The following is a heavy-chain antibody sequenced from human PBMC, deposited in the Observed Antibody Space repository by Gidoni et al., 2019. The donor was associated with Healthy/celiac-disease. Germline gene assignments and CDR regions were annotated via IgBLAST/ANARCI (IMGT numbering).Heavy chain of an antibody. J-gene: IGHJ4*02. CDR3: ARARNWNYFDY. D-gene: IGHD1-1*01. CDR2: IYYSGST. CDR1: GGSISSYY. V-gene: IGHV4-59*01. Sequence: QVQLQESGPGLVKPSETLSLTCTVPGGSISSYYWSWIRQPPGKGLEWIGYIYYSGSTNYNPSLKSRVTISVDTSKNQFSLKLSSVTAADTAVYYCARARNWNYFDYWGQGTLVTVSS.